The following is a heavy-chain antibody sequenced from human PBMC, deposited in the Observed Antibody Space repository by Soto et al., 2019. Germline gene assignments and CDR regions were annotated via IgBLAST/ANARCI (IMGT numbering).Heavy chain of an antibody. CDR3: ARILPRNRYDFWSCSPYYFDY. V-gene: IGHV1-8*01. Sequence: GASVKVSCKASGYTFTSYDINWVRQATGQGLEWMGWMNPNSGNTGYAQKFQGRVTMTRNTSISTAYMELSSLRSEDTAVYYCARILPRNRYDFWSCSPYYFDYWGQGTLVTVSS. D-gene: IGHD3-3*01. J-gene: IGHJ4*02. CDR1: GYTFTSYD. CDR2: MNPNSGNT.